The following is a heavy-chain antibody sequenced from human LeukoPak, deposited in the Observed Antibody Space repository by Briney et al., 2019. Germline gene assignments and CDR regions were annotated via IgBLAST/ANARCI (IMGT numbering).Heavy chain of an antibody. CDR1: GFTFSDYY. Sequence: GGSLRLSCAASGFTFSDYYMSWIRQAPGKGLEWVANIKQDGSEKYYVDSVKGRFTISRDNAKNSLYLQMNSLRVEDTAVYYCASGWFGEFVYWGQGTLVTVSS. J-gene: IGHJ4*02. CDR2: IKQDGSEK. CDR3: ASGWFGEFVY. V-gene: IGHV3-7*01. D-gene: IGHD3-10*01.